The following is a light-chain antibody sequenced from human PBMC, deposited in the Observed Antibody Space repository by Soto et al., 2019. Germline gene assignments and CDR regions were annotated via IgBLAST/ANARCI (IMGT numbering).Light chain of an antibody. CDR1: QTISSW. CDR2: DAS. J-gene: IGKJ1*01. Sequence: DIQMTQSPSTLSGSVGDRVTITCRASQTISSWLAWYQQKPGNAPRLLIYDASKLGRGVPSRFSGAGSGTEFILTISSLQPDDFATYFCQQYNSLSPWTFGQGTKVDIK. V-gene: IGKV1-5*01. CDR3: QQYNSLSPWT.